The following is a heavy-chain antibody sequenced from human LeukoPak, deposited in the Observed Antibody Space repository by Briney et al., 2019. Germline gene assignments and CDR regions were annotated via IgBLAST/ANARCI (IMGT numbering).Heavy chain of an antibody. J-gene: IGHJ4*02. Sequence: GGSLRLSCAASGFTFSSYEMNWVRQAPGKGLVWVSYISSSGSIIYYTDSVKGRFTISRDNAKRSLYLQMNSLRAEDTAVYYCARAVRGVIRAFDYWGQGTLVTVSS. CDR2: ISSSGSII. CDR1: GFTFSSYE. D-gene: IGHD3-10*01. CDR3: ARAVRGVIRAFDY. V-gene: IGHV3-48*03.